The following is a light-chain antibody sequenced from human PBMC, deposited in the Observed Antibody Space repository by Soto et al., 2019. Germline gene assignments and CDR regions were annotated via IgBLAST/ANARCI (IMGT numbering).Light chain of an antibody. CDR2: DVT. J-gene: IGLJ1*01. V-gene: IGLV2-11*01. Sequence: QSALTQPRSVSGSPGQSVTFSCTGTSSDIGAYDYVSWYQLHPGKAPKLIIFDVTKRPSGVPDRFSGSKSGNTASLTISGLQAEDEAEYHCCSYAENYFYVFGGGTKGTVL. CDR3: CSYAENYFYV. CDR1: SSDIGAYDY.